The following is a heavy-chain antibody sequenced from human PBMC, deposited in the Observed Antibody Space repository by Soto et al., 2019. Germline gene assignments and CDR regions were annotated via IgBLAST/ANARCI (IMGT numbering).Heavy chain of an antibody. CDR2: IVVGSGNT. Sequence: QMQLVQSGPEVKKPGTSVKVSCKASGFTFTSSAMQWVRQARGQRLEWIGWIVVGSGNTNYAQKFQERVTITRDMSTSTAYMELSSLRSEDTAVYYCAADRHSSSGGGYHYYYYMDVWGKGTTVTVSS. CDR1: GFTFTSSA. J-gene: IGHJ6*03. D-gene: IGHD6-13*01. V-gene: IGHV1-58*02. CDR3: AADRHSSSGGGYHYYYYMDV.